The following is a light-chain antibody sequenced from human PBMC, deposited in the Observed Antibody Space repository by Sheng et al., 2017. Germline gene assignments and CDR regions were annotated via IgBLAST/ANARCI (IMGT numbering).Light chain of an antibody. V-gene: IGLV3-1*01. CDR2: QDS. CDR3: QAWDSSTMV. Sequence: SYELTQPPSVSVSPRQTASITCSGDKLGDKYACWYQQKPGQSPVLVIYQDSKRPSGIPERFSGSNSGNTATLTISGTQAMDEADYYCQAWDSSTMVFGGGTKLTVL. CDR1: KLGDKY. J-gene: IGLJ2*01.